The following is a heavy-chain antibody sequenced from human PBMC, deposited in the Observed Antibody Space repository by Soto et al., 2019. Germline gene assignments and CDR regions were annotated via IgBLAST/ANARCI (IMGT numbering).Heavy chain of an antibody. V-gene: IGHV3-23*01. J-gene: IGHJ4*02. CDR3: AKGWGDY. D-gene: IGHD7-27*01. CDR2: ISSSGGST. CDR1: GFTFSRYT. Sequence: EVQLLESGGGLVQPGGSLRLSCAASGFTFSRYTMSWVRQGPGKGLEWVSCISSSGGSTVSADSVKGRFTISRDNFKNTLYLQMNSLRAEDTAVYYCAKGWGDYWGQGTPVTVSS.